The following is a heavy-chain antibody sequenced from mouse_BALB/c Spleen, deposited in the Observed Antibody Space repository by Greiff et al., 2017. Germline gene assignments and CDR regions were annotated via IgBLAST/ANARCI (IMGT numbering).Heavy chain of an antibody. Sequence: QVQLKQSGPGLVQPSQSLSITCTVSGFSLTSYGVHWVRQSPGKGLEWLGVIWSGGSTDYNAAFISRLSISKDNSKSQVFFKMNSLQANDTAIYYCARGGITMFYAMDYWGQGTSVTVSS. CDR1: GFSLTSYG. J-gene: IGHJ4*01. V-gene: IGHV2-2*02. CDR2: IWSGGST. CDR3: ARGGITMFYAMDY. D-gene: IGHD2-4*01.